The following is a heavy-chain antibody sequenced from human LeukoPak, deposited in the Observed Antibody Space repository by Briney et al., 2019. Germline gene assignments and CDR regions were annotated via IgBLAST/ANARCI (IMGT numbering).Heavy chain of an antibody. Sequence: PGGSLRLSCAASGFTVSSNYMSWVRQAPGKGLEWVSVVYSGGSTYYADSVKGRFTISRDNSKNTLYLQMNSLRAEDTAVYYCASRPTEGGWELQTAFDYWGQGTLVTVSS. CDR1: GFTVSSNY. D-gene: IGHD1-26*01. CDR2: VYSGGST. CDR3: ASRPTEGGWELQTAFDY. V-gene: IGHV3-53*01. J-gene: IGHJ4*02.